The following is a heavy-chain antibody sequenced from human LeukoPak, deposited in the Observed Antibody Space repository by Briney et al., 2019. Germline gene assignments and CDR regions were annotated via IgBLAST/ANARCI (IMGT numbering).Heavy chain of an antibody. CDR2: ITPIFGTA. CDR1: GGTFSSYA. CDR3: ARAGAAPLDY. D-gene: IGHD3-10*01. J-gene: IGHJ4*02. V-gene: IGHV1-69*05. Sequence: SAKVSCKASGGTFSSYAISWVRQAPGQGLEWMGRITPIFGTANYAQKFQGRVTITTDESTSTAYMELSSLRSEDTAVYYCARAGAAPLDYWGQGTLVTVSS.